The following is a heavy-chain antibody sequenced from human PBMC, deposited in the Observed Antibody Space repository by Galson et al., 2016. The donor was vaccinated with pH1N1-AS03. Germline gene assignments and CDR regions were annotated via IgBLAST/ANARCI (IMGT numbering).Heavy chain of an antibody. J-gene: IGHJ4*02. V-gene: IGHV5-51*01. CDR3: ARQVRDGYNDYLDY. CDR2: IYPGDSDT. CDR1: GYIFTSYW. D-gene: IGHD5-24*01. Sequence: QSGAEVKKPGESLKISCKTSGYIFTSYWVAWVRHMPGKGLEWMGIIYPGDSDTRYSPSFQGQVTISADRSINTAYLQWSSLMASDTAMYYCARQVRDGYNDYLDYWGQGILVTVSS.